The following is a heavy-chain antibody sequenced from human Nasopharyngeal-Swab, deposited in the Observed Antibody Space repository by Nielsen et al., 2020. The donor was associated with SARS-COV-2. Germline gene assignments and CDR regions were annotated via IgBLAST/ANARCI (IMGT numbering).Heavy chain of an antibody. CDR3: AKEGVEFVGSGYWHP. D-gene: IGHD3-22*01. CDR2: RLNDGSNH. V-gene: IGHV3-30*02. CDR1: GFSFSRYA. J-gene: IGHJ5*02. Sequence: GESLKISCAASGFSFSRYAVHWVRQAPGKGLEWVVPRLNDGSNHYHADAVKGRFTILRDDTKNTLYLQMNSLRPEDTAVYYCAKEGVEFVGSGYWHPWGQGTLVTVSS.